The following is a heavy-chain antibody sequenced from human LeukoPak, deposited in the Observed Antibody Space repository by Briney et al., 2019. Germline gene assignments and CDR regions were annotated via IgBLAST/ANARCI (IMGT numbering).Heavy chain of an antibody. J-gene: IGHJ4*02. Sequence: AETLSLTCTVSGGSIRSSSYYWGWIRQPPGKGVEWFGSIYYSGRTYYNPALKSRVTISVDTSKNQFPLKLSSVAAADTAVYYCERPRDGYNYVSELRWDYWGQGTLVTVSS. CDR3: ERPRDGYNYVSELRWDY. D-gene: IGHD5-24*01. V-gene: IGHV4-39*01. CDR1: GGSIRSSSYY. CDR2: IYYSGRT.